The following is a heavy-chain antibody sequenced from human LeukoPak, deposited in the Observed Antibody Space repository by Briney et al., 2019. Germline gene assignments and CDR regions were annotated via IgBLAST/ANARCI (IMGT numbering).Heavy chain of an antibody. J-gene: IGHJ4*02. V-gene: IGHV4-34*01. CDR3: ARVGGGIAAAGRRGFDY. CDR2: INHSGST. CDR1: GGSFSGYY. Sequence: PSESLSLTCAVYGGSFSGYYWSWIRQPPGKGLEWIGEINHSGSTNYNPSLKSRVTMSVDTSKNQFSLKLSSVTAADTAVYYCARVGGGIAAAGRRGFDYWGQGTLVTVSS. D-gene: IGHD6-13*01.